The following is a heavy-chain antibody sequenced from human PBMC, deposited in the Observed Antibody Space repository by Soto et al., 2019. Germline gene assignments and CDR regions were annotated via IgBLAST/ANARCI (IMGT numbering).Heavy chain of an antibody. D-gene: IGHD6-19*01. V-gene: IGHV3-23*01. CDR2: ISGSGGST. Sequence: GGSLRLSCAASGFTFSKYAMTWARQAPGKGLEWVSAISGSGGSTYYADSVKGRFTISRDNSKNTLYLQMNSLRAEDTAVYYCAKEWQWLVHYFGYWGQGTLVTVSS. J-gene: IGHJ4*02. CDR3: AKEWQWLVHYFGY. CDR1: GFTFSKYA.